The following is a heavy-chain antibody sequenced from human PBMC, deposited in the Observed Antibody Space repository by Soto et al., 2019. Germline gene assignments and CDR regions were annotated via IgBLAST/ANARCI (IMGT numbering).Heavy chain of an antibody. CDR1: GYTFTSYY. J-gene: IGHJ6*02. CDR3: ARGYSGSDTYRGSEYYYGMDV. D-gene: IGHD1-26*01. Sequence: ASVKVSCKASGYTFTSYYMHWVRQAPGQGLEWMGIINPSGGSTSYAQKFQGRVTMTRDTSTSTVYMELSSLRSEDTAVYYCARGYSGSDTYRGSEYYYGMDVWGQGTTVTVSS. CDR2: INPSGGST. V-gene: IGHV1-46*01.